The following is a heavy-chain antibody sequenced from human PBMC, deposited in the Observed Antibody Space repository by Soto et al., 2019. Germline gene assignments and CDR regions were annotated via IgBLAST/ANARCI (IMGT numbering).Heavy chain of an antibody. Sequence: EVQLLESGGGLVQPGGSLRLSCAAAGITLNNYAMSWVRQAPGKGLEWVSTINGGGVNTYYADPVKGRFTISRDNSKNLLYLQMTSLGAEDKAVYYCARRLTTETTVFDYWGHGTLVSVSS. CDR2: INGGGVNT. J-gene: IGHJ4*01. V-gene: IGHV3-23*01. CDR1: GITLNNYA. CDR3: ARRLTTETTVFDY. D-gene: IGHD4-17*01.